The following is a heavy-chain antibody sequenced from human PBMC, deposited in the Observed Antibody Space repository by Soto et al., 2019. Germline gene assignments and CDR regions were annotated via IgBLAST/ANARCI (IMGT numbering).Heavy chain of an antibody. Sequence: SETLSLTCTVSGVSISSYYWSWIRQPPGKGLEWIGYIYYSGSTNYNPSLKSRVTISVDTSKNQFSLKLSSVTAADTAVYYCARHWGFWADYWGQGTLVTVSS. J-gene: IGHJ4*02. D-gene: IGHD3-16*01. CDR2: IYYSGST. CDR3: ARHWGFWADY. V-gene: IGHV4-59*08. CDR1: GVSISSYY.